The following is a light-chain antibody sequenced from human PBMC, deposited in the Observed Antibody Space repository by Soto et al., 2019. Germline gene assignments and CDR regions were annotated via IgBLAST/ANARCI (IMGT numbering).Light chain of an antibody. CDR3: QHFNSYPWT. J-gene: IGKJ1*01. CDR2: KAS. Sequence: DIQMTQSPSTLSASVGDRVTITCRASQSISSWLAWYQQKPGKAPKLLINKASSLESGVPSRFSGSGSGTVFTLTISSLQPDDFATYYCQHFNSYPWTFGQGTKVEIK. CDR1: QSISSW. V-gene: IGKV1-5*03.